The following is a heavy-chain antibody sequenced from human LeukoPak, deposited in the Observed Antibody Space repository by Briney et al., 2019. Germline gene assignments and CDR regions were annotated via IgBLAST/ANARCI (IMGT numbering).Heavy chain of an antibody. CDR1: GFTFNSYC. Sequence: GGSLRLSCGGSGFTFNSYCMNWVRQAPGKGLEWVASIIGSGSEMFYADSLKGRFTISRDNSKNSLYLQMNSLRVEDTAVYYCAKVQSDIVGAMFFSLYVWGQGTMVSVSS. CDR3: AKVQSDIVGAMFFSLYV. J-gene: IGHJ3*01. CDR2: IIGSGSEM. D-gene: IGHD1-26*01. V-gene: IGHV3-21*06.